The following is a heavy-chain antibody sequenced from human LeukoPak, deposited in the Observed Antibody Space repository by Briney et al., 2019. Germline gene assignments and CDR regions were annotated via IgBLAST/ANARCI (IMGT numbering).Heavy chain of an antibody. CDR1: RFTFNTYW. V-gene: IGHV3-74*01. J-gene: IGHJ4*02. CDR3: ARDPVRRDSY. CDR2: INPDGSQT. D-gene: IGHD3-10*01. Sequence: GGSLRLSCAASRFTFNTYWMHWVRQAPGKGLVWVSHINPDGSQTNYADSVTGRFTISRDNAKNTLYLQMNSLRAEDTAVYYCARDPVRRDSYWGQGTLVTVSS.